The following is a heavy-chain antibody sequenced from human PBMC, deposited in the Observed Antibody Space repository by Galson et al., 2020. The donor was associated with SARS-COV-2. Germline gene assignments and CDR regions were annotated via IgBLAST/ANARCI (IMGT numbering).Heavy chain of an antibody. CDR2: MYYIGSS. CDR1: GASLSSDF. Sequence: ETSETLSLTCSVSGASLSSDFWSWIRQPPGKGLEWIGFMYYIGSSNNNPSLKRRVTISVDMSKSHLSLELRSVTAADTAVYYCVRHGYCSSGSCSANDAFHIWGQGTMVTVSS. V-gene: IGHV4-59*08. D-gene: IGHD2-2*03. J-gene: IGHJ3*02. CDR3: VRHGYCSSGSCSANDAFHI.